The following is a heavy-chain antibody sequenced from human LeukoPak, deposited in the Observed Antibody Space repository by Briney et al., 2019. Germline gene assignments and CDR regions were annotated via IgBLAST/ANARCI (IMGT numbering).Heavy chain of an antibody. D-gene: IGHD3-10*01. J-gene: IGHJ4*02. Sequence: PGGSLRLSCAASGFTFSSYGMHWVRQAPGKGLEWVAVISYDGSNKYYADSVKGRFTISRDNSKNTLYLQMNSLRAEDTAVYYCAKDQGLWFGELLPIEYYFDYWGQGTLVTVSS. CDR3: AKDQGLWFGELLPIEYYFDY. CDR2: ISYDGSNK. CDR1: GFTFSSYG. V-gene: IGHV3-30*18.